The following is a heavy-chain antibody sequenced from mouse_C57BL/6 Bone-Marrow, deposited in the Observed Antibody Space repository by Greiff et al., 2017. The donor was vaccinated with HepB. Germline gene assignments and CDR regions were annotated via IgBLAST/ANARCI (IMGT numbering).Heavy chain of an antibody. V-gene: IGHV1-72*01. CDR2: IDPNSGGT. Sequence: VQLQQPGAELVKPGASVKLSCKASGYTFTSYWMHWVKQRPGRGLEWIGMIDPNSGGTKYNEKFKSKATLTVDKPSSTAYMQHSSLTSEDSAVYYCASYSNDSAWFAYWGQGTLVTVSA. CDR1: GYTFTSYW. D-gene: IGHD2-12*01. J-gene: IGHJ3*01. CDR3: ASYSNDSAWFAY.